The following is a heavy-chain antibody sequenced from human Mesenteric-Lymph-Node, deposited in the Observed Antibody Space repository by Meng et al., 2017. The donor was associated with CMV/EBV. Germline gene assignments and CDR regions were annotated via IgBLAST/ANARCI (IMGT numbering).Heavy chain of an antibody. CDR2: ISWSGSSI. CDR3: ARPNYGAFDI. Sequence: SLKISCAASGFTFDDYAMHWVRQVPGKGLEWVSGISWSGSSIAYADSVKGRFTISRDNAKNSLYLQMNSLRAEDTAVYYCARPNYGAFDIWGQGTMVTVSS. J-gene: IGHJ3*02. D-gene: IGHD4/OR15-4a*01. CDR1: GFTFDDYA. V-gene: IGHV3-9*01.